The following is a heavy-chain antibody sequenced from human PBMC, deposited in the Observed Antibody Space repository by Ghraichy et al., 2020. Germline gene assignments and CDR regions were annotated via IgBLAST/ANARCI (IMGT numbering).Heavy chain of an antibody. CDR3: ARDPLRYFDWYPSFDY. CDR2: INPNSGGT. CDR1: GYTFTGYY. Sequence: ASVKVSCKASGYTFTGYYMHWVRQAPGQGLEWMGWINPNSGGTNYAQKFQGRVTMTRDTSISTAYMELSRLRSDDTAVYYCARDPLRYFDWYPSFDYWGQGTLVTVSS. D-gene: IGHD3-9*01. V-gene: IGHV1-2*02. J-gene: IGHJ4*02.